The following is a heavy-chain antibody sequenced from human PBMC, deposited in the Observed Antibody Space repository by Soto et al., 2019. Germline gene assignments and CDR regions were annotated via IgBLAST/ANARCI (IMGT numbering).Heavy chain of an antibody. J-gene: IGHJ4*02. D-gene: IGHD3-22*01. CDR1: GFTFSSYA. CDR2: ISYDGSNK. V-gene: IGHV3-30*09. CDR3: ARDLFYYDSSGYRDY. Sequence: QPGGSLRLSFAASGFTFSSYAMHWVRQAPGKGLEWVAVISYDGSNKYYADSVKGRFAISRDNSKNTLYLQMNSLRAEDTAVYYCARDLFYYDSSGYRDYWGQGTLVTVSS.